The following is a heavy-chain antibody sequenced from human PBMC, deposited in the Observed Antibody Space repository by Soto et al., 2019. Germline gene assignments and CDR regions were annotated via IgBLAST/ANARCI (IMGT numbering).Heavy chain of an antibody. J-gene: IGHJ6*02. CDR3: AKESITLNPLLWFGELETDSARWYGMDV. Sequence: GGSLRLSCAASGFTFISYAIIWFGQSAFKGREWVSAISGSGGSTYYADSVKGRFTISRDNSKNTLYLQMNSLRAEDTAVYYCAKESITLNPLLWFGELETDSARWYGMDVWGQGTTVTVSS. D-gene: IGHD3-10*01. CDR1: GFTFISYA. CDR2: ISGSGGST. V-gene: IGHV3-23*01.